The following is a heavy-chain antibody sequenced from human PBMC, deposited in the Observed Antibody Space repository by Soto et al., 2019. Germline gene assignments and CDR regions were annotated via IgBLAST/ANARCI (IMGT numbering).Heavy chain of an antibody. Sequence: GGSLRLSCAASGFTFSSYGMHWVRQAPGKGLEWVAVIWYDGSNKYYADSVKGRFTISRDNSKNTLYLQMNSLRAEDTAVYYCARGVYSSGGSYYFDYWGQGTLVTVSS. V-gene: IGHV3-33*01. CDR1: GFTFSSYG. J-gene: IGHJ4*02. CDR2: IWYDGSNK. CDR3: ARGVYSSGGSYYFDY. D-gene: IGHD6-19*01.